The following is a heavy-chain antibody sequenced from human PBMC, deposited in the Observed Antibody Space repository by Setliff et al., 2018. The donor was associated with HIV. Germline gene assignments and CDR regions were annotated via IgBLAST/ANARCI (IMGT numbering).Heavy chain of an antibody. J-gene: IGHJ4*02. D-gene: IGHD4-4*01. CDR1: GGSISSSSYY. Sequence: SETLSLTCTVAGGSISSSSYYWGWIRQPPGKGLEWIGSFYYSGNTYYNPSLKSRVTISVDASRNQFSLKLNSVTAADTAVYYCAREPDSIPYDYWGQGTLVTVSS. CDR3: AREPDSIPYDY. V-gene: IGHV4-39*07. CDR2: FYYSGNT.